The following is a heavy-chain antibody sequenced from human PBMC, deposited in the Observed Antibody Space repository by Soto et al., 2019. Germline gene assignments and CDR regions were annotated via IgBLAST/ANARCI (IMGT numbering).Heavy chain of an antibody. CDR3: ARDRSTIYAFDI. V-gene: IGHV3-66*01. D-gene: IGHD3-3*01. CDR2: IYSGGST. J-gene: IGHJ3*02. Sequence: APGKGLEWVSVIYSGGSTYYADSVKGRFTISRDNSKNTLYLQMNSLRAEDTAVYYCARDRSTIYAFDIWGQGTMVTVSS.